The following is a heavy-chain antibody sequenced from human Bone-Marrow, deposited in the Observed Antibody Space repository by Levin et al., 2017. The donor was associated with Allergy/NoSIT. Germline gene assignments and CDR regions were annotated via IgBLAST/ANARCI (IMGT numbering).Heavy chain of an antibody. CDR3: VRAPDIVMIQGSLMGDYYFDY. V-gene: IGHV1-18*01. D-gene: IGHD2-15*01. J-gene: IGHJ4*02. CDR1: GYTFSDYA. Sequence: ASVKVSCQTSGYTFSDYAISWVRQAPGQGLEWVGWISANTGNTHYPERLHGRVSLTTDTSTSTAYLELRSLRSDDTAVYYCVRAPDIVMIQGSLMGDYYFDYWGQGTLVTVSS. CDR2: ISANTGNT.